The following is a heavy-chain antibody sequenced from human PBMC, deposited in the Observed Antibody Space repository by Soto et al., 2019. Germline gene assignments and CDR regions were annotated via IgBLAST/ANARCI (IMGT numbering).Heavy chain of an antibody. V-gene: IGHV4-31*03. CDR1: GGSISSGGYY. J-gene: IGHJ2*01. CDR3: ANRRGYSRYDDYWYFDL. Sequence: PSESLSLTCTVSGGSISSGGYYWSWIRQHPGKGLEWIGYIYYSGSTYYNPSLKSRVTISVDTSKNQFSLKLSSVTAADTAVYYCANRRGYSRYDDYWYFDLWGRGTLVNVSS. D-gene: IGHD5-12*01. CDR2: IYYSGST.